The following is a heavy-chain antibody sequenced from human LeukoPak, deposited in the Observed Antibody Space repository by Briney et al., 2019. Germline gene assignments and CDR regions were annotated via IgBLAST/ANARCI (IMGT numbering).Heavy chain of an antibody. CDR2: ISGSGGST. Sequence: GGSLRLSCAASEFTFSSYAMSWVRQAPGKGLEWVSGISGSGGSTYYADSVKGRFTISRDNSKNTLYLQMSSLRAEDTAVYYCAKGGGFGSDWYADYWGQGTLVTVSS. V-gene: IGHV3-23*01. J-gene: IGHJ4*02. CDR1: EFTFSSYA. D-gene: IGHD6-19*01. CDR3: AKGGGFGSDWYADY.